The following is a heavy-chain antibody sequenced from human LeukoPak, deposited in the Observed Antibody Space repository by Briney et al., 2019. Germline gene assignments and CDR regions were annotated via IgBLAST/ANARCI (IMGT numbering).Heavy chain of an antibody. V-gene: IGHV3-30-3*01. CDR3: ARDSFLVAAAGTGNLDY. D-gene: IGHD6-13*01. CDR2: ISYDGSNK. CDR1: GSTSSSYA. Sequence: GGSLRLSCAPSGSTSSSYAIHWVRQAPGKGLASVAVISYDGSNKYYAASVKGRFTISRDNSKNTLYLQMNSLRAEHTAVYYCARDSFLVAAAGTGNLDYWGQGTLVTVSS. J-gene: IGHJ4*02.